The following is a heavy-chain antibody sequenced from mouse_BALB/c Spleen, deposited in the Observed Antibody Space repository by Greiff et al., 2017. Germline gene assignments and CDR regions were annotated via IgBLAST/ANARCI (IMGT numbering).Heavy chain of an antibody. CDR1: GFTFSSFG. V-gene: IGHV5-17*02. Sequence: EVKLVESGGGLVQPGGSRKLSCAASGFTFSSFGMHWVRQAPEKGLEWVAYISSGSSTIYYADTVKGRFTISRDNPKNTLFLQMTSLRSEDTAMYYCAREDYYGYGFAYWGQGTLVTVSA. J-gene: IGHJ3*01. D-gene: IGHD1-2*01. CDR2: ISSGSSTI. CDR3: AREDYYGYGFAY.